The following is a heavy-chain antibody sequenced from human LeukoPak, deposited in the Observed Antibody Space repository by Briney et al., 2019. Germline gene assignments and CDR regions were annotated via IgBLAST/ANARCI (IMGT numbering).Heavy chain of an antibody. CDR2: ISYDGSNK. D-gene: IGHD3-22*01. J-gene: IGHJ4*02. CDR3: ARAGHYYDSSGYFDY. V-gene: IGHV3-30-3*01. CDR1: GFTFSSYA. Sequence: GGSLRLSCAASGFTFSSYAMHWVRQAPGKGLEWVAVISYDGSNKYYADSVKGRFTISRDNSKNTLYLQMNSLRAEDTAVYYCARAGHYYDSSGYFDYWGQGTLVTVSS.